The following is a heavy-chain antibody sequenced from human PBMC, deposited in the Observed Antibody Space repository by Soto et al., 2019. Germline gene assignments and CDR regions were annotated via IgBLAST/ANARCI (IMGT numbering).Heavy chain of an antibody. V-gene: IGHV1-3*01. CDR1: GYTFTSYA. Sequence: ASVKVSCKASGYTFTSYAMHWVRQAPGQRLEWMGWINAGNGNTKYSQKFQGRVTITRDTSAGTVYMQLSSLTSEDTAVYYCVRDDSGFSGSHYIDYFNSWGQGALVTVSS. J-gene: IGHJ4*02. CDR3: VRDDSGFSGSHYIDYFNS. D-gene: IGHD1-26*01. CDR2: INAGNGNT.